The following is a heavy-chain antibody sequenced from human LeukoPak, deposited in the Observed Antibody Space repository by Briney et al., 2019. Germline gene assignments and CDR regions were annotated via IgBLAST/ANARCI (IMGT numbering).Heavy chain of an antibody. CDR3: ARTAYYYYMDV. CDR1: GFTFSSYW. J-gene: IGHJ6*03. CDR2: INSDGSST. Sequence: GGSLRLSCAAPGFTFSSYWMHWVRQAPGKGLVWVSRINSDGSSTSYADSVKGRFTISRDNAKNSLYLQMNSLRAEDTAVYYCARTAYYYYMDVWGKGTTVTVSS. D-gene: IGHD5-18*01. V-gene: IGHV3-74*01.